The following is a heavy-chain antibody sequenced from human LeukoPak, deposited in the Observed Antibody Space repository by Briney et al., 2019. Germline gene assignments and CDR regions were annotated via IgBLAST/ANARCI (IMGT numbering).Heavy chain of an antibody. Sequence: PGGSLRLSCAASGFTFSSCSMNWVRQAPGKGLEWVSSISSSSSYIYYADSVKGRFTISRDSAKNSLYLQMDSLRAEDTAVYYCASLPYYDFWSGYEYDDYWGQGTLVTVSS. CDR1: GFTFSSCS. CDR3: ASLPYYDFWSGYEYDDY. D-gene: IGHD3-3*01. CDR2: ISSSSSYI. V-gene: IGHV3-21*01. J-gene: IGHJ4*02.